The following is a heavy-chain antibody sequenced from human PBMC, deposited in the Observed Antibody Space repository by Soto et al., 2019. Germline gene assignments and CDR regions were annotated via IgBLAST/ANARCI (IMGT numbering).Heavy chain of an antibody. D-gene: IGHD6-13*01. CDR1: GFTFSSYA. CDR3: VNSDSTSAA. V-gene: IGHV3-23*01. Sequence: SLRLSCAASGFTFSSYAMIWVRQAPGKGLEWVSAISGSGGSTYYADSVKGRFTISRDNSKNMVYLQMNSLRVEDTAIYYCVNSDSTSAAWGHGSLVTVSS. J-gene: IGHJ5*01. CDR2: ISGSGGST.